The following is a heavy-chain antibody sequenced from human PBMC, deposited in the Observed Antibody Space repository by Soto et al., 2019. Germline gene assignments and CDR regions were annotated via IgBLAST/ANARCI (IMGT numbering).Heavy chain of an antibody. Sequence: SGPTLVNPTQTLTLTCSFSGFSLSTTAVGVGWIRQPPGKALEWLAIIDWDDDKHYSPSLKSRLVITKVTSKNQVVLTMTNMDPVDTATYYCARSKYGSAWTLDYWGQGTLVTVSS. V-gene: IGHV2-5*02. J-gene: IGHJ4*02. D-gene: IGHD6-19*01. CDR1: GFSLSTTAVG. CDR2: IDWDDDK. CDR3: ARSKYGSAWTLDY.